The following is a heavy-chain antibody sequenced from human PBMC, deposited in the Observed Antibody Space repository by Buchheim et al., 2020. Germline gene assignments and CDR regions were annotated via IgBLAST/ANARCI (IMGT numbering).Heavy chain of an antibody. V-gene: IGHV4-59*03. CDR2: ISYSGST. D-gene: IGHD1-14*01. Sequence: QVQLQESGPGLVKPSETLSLKCTVSGGSSSSYYWSWIRQPPGKGLEWIGYISYSGSTDYNPSLKSRVTISLDTSKNQFSLKLSSVTAADTAVYYCATSKPASTIWFDPWGQGTL. CDR1: GGSSSSYY. J-gene: IGHJ5*02. CDR3: ATSKPASTIWFDP.